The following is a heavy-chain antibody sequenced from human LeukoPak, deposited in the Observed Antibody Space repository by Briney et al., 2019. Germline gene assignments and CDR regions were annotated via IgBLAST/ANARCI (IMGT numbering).Heavy chain of an antibody. CDR3: AGGLRRNSVVRGGVPTAYYFDL. D-gene: IGHD3-10*01. Sequence: SETLSLTCTVSGGSMSGGDYYWTWIRQPPGKGLEWIGYIYYSGHTYYNPSLKSRVTMSVDMFKKQFSLKLGSVTAADTAVYYCAGGLRRNSVVRGGVPTAYYFDLWGQGTLVTVSS. J-gene: IGHJ4*02. CDR2: IYYSGHT. V-gene: IGHV4-30-4*01. CDR1: GGSMSGGDYY.